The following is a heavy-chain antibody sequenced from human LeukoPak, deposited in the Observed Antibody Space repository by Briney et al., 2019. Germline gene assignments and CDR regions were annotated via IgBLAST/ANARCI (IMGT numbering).Heavy chain of an antibody. V-gene: IGHV4-4*07. CDR3: AREMEARSSNAFDI. CDR1: GDSISSYY. D-gene: IGHD1-26*01. Sequence: SETLPLTCTVSGDSISSYYWSWIRQPAGKGVEWIGRIHISETTNNNPSLKSRVTMSLDTSKNQFSLRLSSVTAADTAVYYCAREMEARSSNAFDIWGKGTMVTVSS. J-gene: IGHJ3*02. CDR2: IHISETT.